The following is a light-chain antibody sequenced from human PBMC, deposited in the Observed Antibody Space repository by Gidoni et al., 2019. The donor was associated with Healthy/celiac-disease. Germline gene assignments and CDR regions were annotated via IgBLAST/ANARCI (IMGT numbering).Light chain of an antibody. CDR2: KVS. CDR3: QSADSSGTYPDRV. V-gene: IGLV3-25*03. Sequence: SYELTQPPSVSVSPGQTARTTCSGDSLPKQYAYWYQQKRGQAPVLVIYKVSEGPSGIPERFSGSSSGTTVTLTISGVQAEDEADYYCQSADSSGTYPDRVFGGGTKLTVL. J-gene: IGLJ2*01. CDR1: SLPKQY.